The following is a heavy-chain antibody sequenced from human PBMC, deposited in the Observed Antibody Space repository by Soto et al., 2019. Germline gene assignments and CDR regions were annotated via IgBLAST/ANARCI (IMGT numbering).Heavy chain of an antibody. J-gene: IGHJ4*02. D-gene: IGHD4-17*01. CDR1: GFTVSSNY. CDR3: ATVKYGDYARLDY. Sequence: GSLRLSCAASGFTVSSNYMSWVRQAPGKGLEWVSVIYSGGSTYYADSVKGRFTISRDNSKNTLYLQMNSLRAEDTAVYYCATVKYGDYARLDYWGQGTLVTVSS. V-gene: IGHV3-53*01. CDR2: IYSGGST.